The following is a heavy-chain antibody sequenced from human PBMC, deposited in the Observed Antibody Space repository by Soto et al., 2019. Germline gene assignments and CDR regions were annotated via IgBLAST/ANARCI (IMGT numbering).Heavy chain of an antibody. CDR3: ARERFRHYGSGAKGYWFDP. V-gene: IGHV4-31*03. CDR1: GGSISSGGYY. D-gene: IGHD3-10*01. CDR2: IYYSGST. Sequence: SETLSLTCTVSGGSISSGGYYWSWIRQHPGKGLEWIGYIYYSGSTYYNPSLKSRVTISVDTSKNQFSLKLGSVTAADTAVYYCARERFRHYGSGAKGYWFDPWGQGTLVTVSS. J-gene: IGHJ5*02.